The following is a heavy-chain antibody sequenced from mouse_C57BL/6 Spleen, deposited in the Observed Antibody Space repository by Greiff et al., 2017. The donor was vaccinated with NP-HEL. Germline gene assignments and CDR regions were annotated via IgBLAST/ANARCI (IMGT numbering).Heavy chain of an antibody. V-gene: IGHV1-81*01. J-gene: IGHJ2*01. CDR2: IYPRSGNT. CDR1: GYTFTSYG. D-gene: IGHD2-3*01. Sequence: QVQLQQSGAELARPGASVKLSCKASGYTFTSYGISWVKQRPGQGLEWIGEIYPRSGNTYYNEKFKGKATLTADKSSSTAYMELRSLTSEDSAVYFCAERAYDGYWGAYWGQGTTLTVSS. CDR3: AERAYDGYWGAY.